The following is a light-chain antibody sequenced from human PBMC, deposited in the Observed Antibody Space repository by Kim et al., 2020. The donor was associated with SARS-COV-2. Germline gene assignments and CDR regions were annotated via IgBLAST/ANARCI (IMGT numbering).Light chain of an antibody. Sequence: DIQMTQSPSSLSASVGDRVTITCRTSQSISSHLNWYHQKPGRAPKLLIYAASTLQGGVPSRFSGSGSETDFTLTISSLQPEDFGTYFCQQGYSTPFTFGPGTKVDIK. CDR1: QSISSH. V-gene: IGKV1-39*01. CDR3: QQGYSTPFT. CDR2: AAS. J-gene: IGKJ3*01.